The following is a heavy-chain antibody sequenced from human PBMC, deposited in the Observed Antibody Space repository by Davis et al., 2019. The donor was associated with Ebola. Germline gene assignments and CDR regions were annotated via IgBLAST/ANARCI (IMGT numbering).Heavy chain of an antibody. V-gene: IGHV1-18*01. Sequence: AASVKVSCKASGGTFSSYAISWVRQAPGQGLEWMGWISAYNGNTNYAQKLQGRVTMTTDTSTSTAYMELRSLRSDDTAVYYCARVLFAASGWFDPWGQGTLVTVSS. J-gene: IGHJ5*02. CDR1: GGTFSSYA. D-gene: IGHD3-10*02. CDR2: ISAYNGNT. CDR3: ARVLFAASGWFDP.